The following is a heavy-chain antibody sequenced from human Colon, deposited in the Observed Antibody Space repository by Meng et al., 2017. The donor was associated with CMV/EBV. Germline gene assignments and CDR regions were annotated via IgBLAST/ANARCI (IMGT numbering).Heavy chain of an antibody. D-gene: IGHD6-13*01. V-gene: IGHV4-59*01. CDR1: GDSITTYY. CDR3: ASSIAAADPYGMDV. J-gene: IGHJ6*02. CDR2: VDYSGSS. Sequence: SETLSLTCTVSGDSITTYYWSWIRQPPGKGLEWIGYVDYSGSSNYNPSLKSRVTVSVDTSKNQFFLKLTSVTAADTAVYYCASSIAAADPYGMDVWGQGTTVTSP.